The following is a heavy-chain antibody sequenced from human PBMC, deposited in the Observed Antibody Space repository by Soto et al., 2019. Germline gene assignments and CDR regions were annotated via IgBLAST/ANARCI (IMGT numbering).Heavy chain of an antibody. CDR3: ARHGGTPDLYFDY. Sequence: PGGSLRLSCAASGFIFGAHALSWVRQAPGKGLEWVSAINWIGGSTNYADSMKDRFTISRDNAKNSLYLQMSSLRAEDTSLYYCARHGGTPDLYFDYWGQGTPVTVPS. J-gene: IGHJ4*02. D-gene: IGHD3-16*01. CDR2: INWIGGST. CDR1: GFIFGAHA. V-gene: IGHV3-20*04.